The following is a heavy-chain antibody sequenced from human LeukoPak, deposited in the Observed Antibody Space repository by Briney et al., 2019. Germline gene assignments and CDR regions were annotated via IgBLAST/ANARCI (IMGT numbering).Heavy chain of an antibody. CDR1: GFTFSSYA. Sequence: GGSLRLSCAASGFTFSSYAMRWVRQAPGKGLEWVSVISGSGGNTYYADSVKGRFTISRDNSKNTLYLQMNSLRSEDTAVYFCAKVRAANRLHFGYWGQGTLVTVSS. CDR3: AKVRAANRLHFGY. V-gene: IGHV3-23*01. CDR2: ISGSGGNT. J-gene: IGHJ4*02. D-gene: IGHD1-14*01.